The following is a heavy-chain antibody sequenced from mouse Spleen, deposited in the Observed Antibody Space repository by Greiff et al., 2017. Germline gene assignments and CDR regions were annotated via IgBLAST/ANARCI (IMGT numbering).Heavy chain of an antibody. V-gene: IGHV2-2*01. J-gene: IGHJ2*01. CDR2: IWSGGST. CDR1: GFSLTSYG. Sequence: VHLVESGPGLVQPSQSLSITCTVSGFSLTSYGVHWVRQSPGKGLEWLGVIWSGGSTDYNAAFISRLSISKDNSKSQVFFKMNSLQADDTAIYYCARGLVWYQYYFDYWGQGTTLTVSS. D-gene: IGHD2-10*02. CDR3: ARGLVWYQYYFDY.